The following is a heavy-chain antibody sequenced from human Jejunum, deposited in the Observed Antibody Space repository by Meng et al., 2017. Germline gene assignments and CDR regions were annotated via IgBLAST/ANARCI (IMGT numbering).Heavy chain of an antibody. Sequence: QGQRQQSGPSLVKPPEPLSLTCAVSGGSISSVYWWTWVRQSPGKGLEWIGEIYHSGSTNYNPSLKSRVTISVDKSKNQFSLKLTSVTAADTAVYYCARGGYYSFDYWGQGTLVTVSS. J-gene: IGHJ4*02. CDR3: ARGGYYSFDY. CDR1: GGSISSVYW. D-gene: IGHD5-18*01. V-gene: IGHV4-4*03. CDR2: IYHSGST.